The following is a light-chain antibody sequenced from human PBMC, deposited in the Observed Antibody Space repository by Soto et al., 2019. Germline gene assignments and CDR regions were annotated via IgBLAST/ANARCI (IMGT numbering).Light chain of an antibody. CDR2: FGS. J-gene: IGKJ1*01. CDR3: MQALQTPRA. CDR1: QSLLHSNGYNY. Sequence: DIEMTQSPLSLPVTPGEPASISCRSSQSLLHSNGYNYLDWYLQKPRQSPQFVIYFGSNRASGVTDKFSCSAEGTDFTLKISRVEAEDVGVYYCMQALQTPRAFGQGTKVEIK. V-gene: IGKV2-28*01.